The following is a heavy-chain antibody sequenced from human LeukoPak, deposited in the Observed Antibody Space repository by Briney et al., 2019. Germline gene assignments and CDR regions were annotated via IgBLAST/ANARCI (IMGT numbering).Heavy chain of an antibody. V-gene: IGHV1-58*01. CDR2: IVVGSGNT. J-gene: IGHJ4*02. Sequence: GTSVKVSCKASGFTFTNSAVQWVRQARGQRLEWIGWIVVGSGNTNYAQKFRERVTITGDMSTNTAYQDLSSLRSEDTAVYYCAADLPYSNYGPLDYWGQGTLVTVSS. D-gene: IGHD4-11*01. CDR1: GFTFTNSA. CDR3: AADLPYSNYGPLDY.